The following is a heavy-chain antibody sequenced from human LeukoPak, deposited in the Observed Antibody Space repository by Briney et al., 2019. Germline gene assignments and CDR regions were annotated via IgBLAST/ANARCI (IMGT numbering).Heavy chain of an antibody. D-gene: IGHD3-9*01. J-gene: IGHJ6*04. V-gene: IGHV3-30*18. CDR3: AKGKGDYDILTGDFYYYGMDV. CDR1: GFTFSIYG. Sequence: GGSLRLFCAAWGFTFSIYGMHGLRQAPGKGLGGVTDISYGGSNKYYADSVKGRFTISRDNSKNTLYLQMNSLRAEDTAVYYCAKGKGDYDILTGDFYYYGMDVWGKGTTVTVSS. CDR2: ISYGGSNK.